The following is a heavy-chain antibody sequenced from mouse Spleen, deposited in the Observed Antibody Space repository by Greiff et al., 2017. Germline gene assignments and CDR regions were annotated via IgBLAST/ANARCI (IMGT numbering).Heavy chain of an antibody. CDR3: ARPYDYDGYAMDY. Sequence: QVQLQQSGAELARPGASVKLSCKASGYTFTSYGISWVKQRTGQGLEWIGEIYPRSGNTYYNEKFKGKATLTADKSSSTAYMELRSLTSEDSAVYFCARPYDYDGYAMDYWGQGTSVTVSS. D-gene: IGHD2-4*01. CDR2: IYPRSGNT. J-gene: IGHJ4*01. CDR1: GYTFTSYG. V-gene: IGHV1-81*01.